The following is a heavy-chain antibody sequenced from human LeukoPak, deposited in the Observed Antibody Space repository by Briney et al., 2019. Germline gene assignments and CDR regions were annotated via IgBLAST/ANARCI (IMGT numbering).Heavy chain of an antibody. V-gene: IGHV3-48*01. D-gene: IGHD1-1*01. CDR1: GFPFIEYS. Sequence: GGSLRLSCTASGFPFIEYSMNWVRQVPGKGLEWIAYIGIDSGNTKYADSVRGRFTISADKTKNSLYLQMNSLRVDDTAVYHCARDHNYAFDNWGQGTLVSVAS. CDR3: ARDHNYAFDN. CDR2: IGIDSGNT. J-gene: IGHJ4*02.